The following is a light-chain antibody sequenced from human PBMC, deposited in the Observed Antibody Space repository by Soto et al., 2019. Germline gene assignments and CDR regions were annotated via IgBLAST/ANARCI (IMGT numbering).Light chain of an antibody. CDR2: DAS. Sequence: EIVLQQSQATLSLSPGERASLSCRASQSVSRYLAWYQQKPGQAHRLLIYDASNRATGIPARFSGSGSGTDFTLTISRLEPEDFAVYYCQQRSNWLRTFGQGTKVDIK. CDR1: QSVSRY. CDR3: QQRSNWLRT. J-gene: IGKJ1*01. V-gene: IGKV3-11*01.